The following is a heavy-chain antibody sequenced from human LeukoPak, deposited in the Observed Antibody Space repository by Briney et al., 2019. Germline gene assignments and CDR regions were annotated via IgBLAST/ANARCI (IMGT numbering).Heavy chain of an antibody. CDR1: GYTFTSYG. Sequence: GASVKVSCKASGYTFTSYGISWVRQAPGQGLEWMGWISAYNGNTNYAQKLQGRVTMTTDTSTSTAYMELRSLRSDDTAVYYCARDWEALRYFDWLPHDAFDIWGQGTMVTVSS. CDR2: ISAYNGNT. D-gene: IGHD3-9*01. J-gene: IGHJ3*02. V-gene: IGHV1-18*01. CDR3: ARDWEALRYFDWLPHDAFDI.